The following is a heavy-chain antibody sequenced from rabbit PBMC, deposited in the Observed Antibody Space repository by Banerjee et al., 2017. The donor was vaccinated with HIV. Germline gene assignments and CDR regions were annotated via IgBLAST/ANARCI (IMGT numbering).Heavy chain of an antibody. D-gene: IGHD4-1*01. CDR1: GFTLSSYW. Sequence: QEQLEESGGGLVQPEGSLALTCKASGFTLSSYWMWWVRQAPGKGLEWIACIDAGTSGSTWYASWAKGRFTISKTSSTTVTLQMTSLTAADTATYFCARDLAGVIGWNFNLWGPGTLVTVS. CDR3: ARDLAGVIGWNFNL. V-gene: IGHV1S45*01. CDR2: IDAGTSGST. J-gene: IGHJ4*01.